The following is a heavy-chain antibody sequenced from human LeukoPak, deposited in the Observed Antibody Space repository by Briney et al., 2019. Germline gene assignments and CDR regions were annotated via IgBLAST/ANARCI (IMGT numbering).Heavy chain of an antibody. V-gene: IGHV2-5*02. Sequence: SGPTLVKPTQTLTLTCTFYGFTLSTSGAGEVWIRQPPRKALEWLALIYWDDDKRYSPSLKSRLTITKDTSKNQVVLTLTNMDPVDTSSFFWPKTAYEILTGPGRRAFDIWGQGTMVTVSS. CDR1: GFTLSTSGAG. J-gene: IGHJ3*02. D-gene: IGHD3-9*01. CDR3: PKTAYEILTGPGRRAFDI. CDR2: IYWDDDK.